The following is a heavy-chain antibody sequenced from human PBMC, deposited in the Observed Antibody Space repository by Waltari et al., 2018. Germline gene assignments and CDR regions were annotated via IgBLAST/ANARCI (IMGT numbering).Heavy chain of an antibody. D-gene: IGHD6-19*01. CDR1: GGSFSGYY. Sequence: QVQLQQWGAGLLKPSETLSLTCAVYGGSFSGYYWSWIRQPPGKGLEWSGEINHGGSTNYNPSLKSRVTIAVDTSKNQFSLKLSSVTAADTAVYYCARGQRSSGWQKQTNWYFDLWGRGTLVTVSS. CDR3: ARGQRSSGWQKQTNWYFDL. J-gene: IGHJ2*01. CDR2: INHGGST. V-gene: IGHV4-34*01.